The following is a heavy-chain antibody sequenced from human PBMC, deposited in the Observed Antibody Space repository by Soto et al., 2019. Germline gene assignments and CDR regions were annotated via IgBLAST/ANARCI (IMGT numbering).Heavy chain of an antibody. V-gene: IGHV4-39*02. J-gene: IGHJ6*02. CDR1: GGSLSSISYY. CDR3: ARLCRRDRMEV. CDR2: LYYSGST. Sequence: QLQLQESGPGLVKPSETLSLTCTVSGGSLSSISYYWGWIRQPPGKGLEWIGRLYYSGSTYSNPYLKRLITLTVDTSKNHFTLKLSSGTAADTALYYCARLCRRDRMEVWGQGTKVTVSS.